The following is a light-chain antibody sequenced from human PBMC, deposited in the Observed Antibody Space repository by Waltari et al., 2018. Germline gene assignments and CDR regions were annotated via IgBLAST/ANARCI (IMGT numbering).Light chain of an antibody. V-gene: IGLV1-44*01. J-gene: IGLJ2*01. CDR1: RSNIVAHP. CDR2: SDN. CDR3: ATWDANVNAQVV. Sequence: QSALTQPPSVSGTPGQTVPISCSGTRSNIVAHPVHASQQVPGTAPKLLIFSDNPRSSGIPDRFSGPKSGTSASLAISGLQSDDEADYFCATWDANVNAQVVFGGGTTVTV.